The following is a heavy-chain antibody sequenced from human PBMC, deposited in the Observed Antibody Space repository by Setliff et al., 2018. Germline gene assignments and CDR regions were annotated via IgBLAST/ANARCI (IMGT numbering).Heavy chain of an antibody. CDR1: GLTFSSYW. V-gene: IGHV3-7*01. CDR3: ARNTDLRNGFDY. J-gene: IGHJ4*02. CDR2: IKQDGSEI. Sequence: GGSLRLSCAASGLTFSSYWMTWVRQAPGKGLEWLANIKQDGSEIYSVDSVKGRFTISRDNAKNSLYLQMNSLRAEDTAVYYCARNTDLRNGFDYWGQGTLVTVSS. D-gene: IGHD5-18*01.